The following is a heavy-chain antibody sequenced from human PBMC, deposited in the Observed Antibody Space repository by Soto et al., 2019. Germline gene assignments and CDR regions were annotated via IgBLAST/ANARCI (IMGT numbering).Heavy chain of an antibody. CDR2: ISSSGSTI. J-gene: IGHJ6*03. CDR3: ARGGDYVSLDYFYMDV. D-gene: IGHD4-17*01. Sequence: PGGSLRLSCAASGFTFSDYYMSWIRQAPGKGLEWVSYISSSGSTIYYADSVKGRFTISRDNAKNSLYLQMSSLRAEDTAVYYCARGGDYVSLDYFYMDVWGKGTTVTVSS. CDR1: GFTFSDYY. V-gene: IGHV3-11*01.